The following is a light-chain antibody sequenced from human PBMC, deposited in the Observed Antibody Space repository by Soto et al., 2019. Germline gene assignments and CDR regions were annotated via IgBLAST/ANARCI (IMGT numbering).Light chain of an antibody. J-gene: IGKJ1*01. Sequence: EIGLTQSPGTVSLSPGERATLSVMASQSVSSSYLAWYQQKPGQAPRLLIYGASSRATGIPDRFSGSGSGTDFTLTISRLEPEDFAVYYCQQYGSSPGTFGQGTKVDIK. CDR2: GAS. V-gene: IGKV3-20*01. CDR1: QSVSSSY. CDR3: QQYGSSPGT.